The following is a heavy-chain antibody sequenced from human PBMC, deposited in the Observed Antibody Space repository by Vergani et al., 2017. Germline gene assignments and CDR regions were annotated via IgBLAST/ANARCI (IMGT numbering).Heavy chain of an antibody. Sequence: EVQLLESGGNLVQPGGSLRLSCAASGFTFTNFAMTWVRQAPGEGLEWVSGISGSGGFTYYADSVKGRFTISRDNSKNTMFLQMKNLRAEDTAVYYCAKDNVPGYYDSSGYCDYWGQGTLVTVSS. J-gene: IGHJ4*02. D-gene: IGHD3-22*01. CDR2: ISGSGGFT. V-gene: IGHV3-23*01. CDR1: GFTFTNFA. CDR3: AKDNVPGYYDSSGYCDY.